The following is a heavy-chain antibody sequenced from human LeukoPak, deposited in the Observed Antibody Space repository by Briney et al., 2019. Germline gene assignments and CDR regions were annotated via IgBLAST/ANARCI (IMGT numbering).Heavy chain of an antibody. J-gene: IGHJ5*02. CDR2: INHSGST. CDR1: GGSFSGYY. Sequence: SETLSLTCAVYGGSFSGYYWSWIRQPPGKGLEWIGEINHSGSTNYNPSLKSRVTISVDTSKNQFSLKLSSVTAADTAVYYCARGRGIHSSGLYWRRWFDHWGQGTLVTVSS. CDR3: ARGRGIHSSGLYWRRWFDH. V-gene: IGHV4-34*01. D-gene: IGHD6-19*01.